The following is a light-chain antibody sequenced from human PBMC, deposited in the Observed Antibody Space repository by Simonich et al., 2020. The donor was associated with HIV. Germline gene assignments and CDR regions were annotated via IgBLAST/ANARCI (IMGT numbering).Light chain of an antibody. J-gene: IGKJ3*01. CDR1: QSVSSN. CDR2: FAS. V-gene: IGKV3-15*01. CDR3: QQYNNWPSPFT. Sequence: ELGMTQSPATLSVSLGERATPPCRVSQSVSSNLAWYQQKPGQPPRLLIYFASTRATGIPARFSGSGFGTEFTLTISSTQSEDFAVYYCQQYNNWPSPFTFGPGTKVDIK.